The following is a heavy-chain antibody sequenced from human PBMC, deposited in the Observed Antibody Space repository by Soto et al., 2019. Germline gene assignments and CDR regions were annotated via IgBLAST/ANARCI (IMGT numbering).Heavy chain of an antibody. V-gene: IGHV4-59*08. CDR3: ARVPST. CDR1: AGSISTYY. J-gene: IGHJ5*02. Sequence: SDTLSVTCTVSAGSISTYYWSWIRQPPGKGLEWIGYIYYSGSTNYNPSLKSRVTISVDTSKNQFSLKLSSVTAADTAVYYCARVPSTWGQGTLVTVS. CDR2: IYYSGST.